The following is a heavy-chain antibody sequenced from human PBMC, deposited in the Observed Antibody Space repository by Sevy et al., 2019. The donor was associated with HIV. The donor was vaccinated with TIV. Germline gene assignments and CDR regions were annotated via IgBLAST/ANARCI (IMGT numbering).Heavy chain of an antibody. CDR3: ARDLPPSATTVPHFDC. CDR2: ISNSGTAM. CDR1: GFTFSSYE. J-gene: IGHJ4*02. Sequence: GGSLRLSCAASGFTFSSYEMNWVRQAPGKGLEWISYISNSGTAMYYSDSVRGRFTISRDYARRSLYLQMNSLRAEDTAVYYCARDLPPSATTVPHFDCWGQGTLVTVSS. D-gene: IGHD4-17*01. V-gene: IGHV3-48*03.